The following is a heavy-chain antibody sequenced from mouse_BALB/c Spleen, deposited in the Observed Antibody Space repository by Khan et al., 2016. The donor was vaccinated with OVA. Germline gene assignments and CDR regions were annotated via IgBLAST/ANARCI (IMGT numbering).Heavy chain of an antibody. V-gene: IGHV1S135*01. D-gene: IGHD1-1*01. J-gene: IGHJ4*01. CDR2: IDPFNGGT. CDR1: GYSFTSYY. CDR3: AMNYYGSTDYYAMDY. Sequence: VQLQQPGPELMKPGASVKISCKASGYSFTSYYMHWVKQSHGKSLEWIGYIDPFNGGTSYNQKFKGKATLTVDKSSSTAYMHLSSLTSEDSAVYYCAMNYYGSTDYYAMDYWGQGTSVTVSS.